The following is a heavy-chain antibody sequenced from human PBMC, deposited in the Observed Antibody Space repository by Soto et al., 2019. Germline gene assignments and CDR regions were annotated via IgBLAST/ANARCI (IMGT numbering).Heavy chain of an antibody. D-gene: IGHD6-13*01. CDR1: GFTFSSYG. J-gene: IGHJ4*02. CDR2: ISYDGSNK. CDR3: AKHRLKYSSSWHSVDY. Sequence: GGSLRLSCAASGFTFSSYGMHWVRQAPGKGLEWVAVISYDGSNKYYADSVKGRFTISRDNSKNTLYLQMNSLRAEDTAVYYCAKHRLKYSSSWHSVDYWGQGTLVTVSS. V-gene: IGHV3-30*18.